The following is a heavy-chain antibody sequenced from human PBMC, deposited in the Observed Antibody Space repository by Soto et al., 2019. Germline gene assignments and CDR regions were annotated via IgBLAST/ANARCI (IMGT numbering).Heavy chain of an antibody. J-gene: IGHJ6*02. Sequence: PSETLSLTCAVSGGSISSTKWWTWVRQPPGKGLEWIAEISHSEGSNYNPSLKSRVAMSLDNSKNQFSLRLSSVTAADTAVYYCATQTISYTWDVWGQGTTVTVSS. V-gene: IGHV4-4*02. CDR1: GGSISSTKW. CDR2: ISHSEGS. CDR3: ATQTISYTWDV. D-gene: IGHD4-4*01.